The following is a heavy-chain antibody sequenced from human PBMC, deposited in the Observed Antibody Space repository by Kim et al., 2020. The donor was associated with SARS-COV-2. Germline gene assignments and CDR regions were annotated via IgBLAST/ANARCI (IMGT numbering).Heavy chain of an antibody. CDR1: GGSFSGYY. CDR3: ARGPYGYNFPPLPRIGQSRGFDY. D-gene: IGHD5-18*01. V-gene: IGHV4-34*01. Sequence: SETLSLTCAVYGGSFSGYYWSWIRQPPGKGLEWIGEINHSGSTNYNPSLKSRVTISVDTSKNQFSLKLSSVTAADTAVYYCARGPYGYNFPPLPRIGQSRGFDYWGQGTLVTVSS. J-gene: IGHJ4*02. CDR2: INHSGST.